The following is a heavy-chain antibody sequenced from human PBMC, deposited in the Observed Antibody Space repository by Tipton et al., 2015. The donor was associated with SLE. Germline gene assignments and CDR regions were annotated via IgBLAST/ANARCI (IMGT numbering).Heavy chain of an antibody. CDR1: GGSIGSYY. CDR2: IYYSGNT. D-gene: IGHD4-17*01. J-gene: IGHJ4*02. Sequence: TLSLTCTVSGGSIGSYYWSWIRQPPGKGLEWIGYIYYSGNTKYNPSLKSRVTISVDTSKNHFSLNLTSVTAADTAVYYCARVDGAYDQYCPGYWGQGSMVTVSS. V-gene: IGHV4-59*01. CDR3: ARVDGAYDQYCPGY.